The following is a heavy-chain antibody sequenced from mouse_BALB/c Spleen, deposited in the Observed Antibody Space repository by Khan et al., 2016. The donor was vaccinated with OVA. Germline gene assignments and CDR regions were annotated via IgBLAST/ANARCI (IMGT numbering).Heavy chain of an antibody. CDR2: ISYSGCI. CDR1: GYSITSGYA. J-gene: IGHJ2*01. CDR3: ARGNYYGYYFDY. V-gene: IGHV3-2*02. Sequence: EVQLQESGPGLVKPSQSLSLTCTVTGYSITSGYAWNWIRQFPGNKLEWMGYISYSGCISYNPSLKSRISITRDTSKNQFFLQLNSVTTEDTATDYCARGNYYGYYFDYWGQGTPLTVSS. D-gene: IGHD1-1*01.